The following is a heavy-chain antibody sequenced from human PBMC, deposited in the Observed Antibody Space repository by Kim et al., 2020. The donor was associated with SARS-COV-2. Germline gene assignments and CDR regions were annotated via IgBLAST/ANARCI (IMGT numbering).Heavy chain of an antibody. CDR3: PKLHRFYGMEV. Sequence: SETLSLTCTVSGGSINSGTYYWGWLRQPPGKGLEWIGAISYTGSTYFNPSLKSRVTISVDTSKSQFSLKLSSVTAADTAAYYCPKLHRFYGMEVWGQGTT. J-gene: IGHJ6*02. V-gene: IGHV4-39*01. CDR2: ISYTGST. CDR1: GGSINSGTYY.